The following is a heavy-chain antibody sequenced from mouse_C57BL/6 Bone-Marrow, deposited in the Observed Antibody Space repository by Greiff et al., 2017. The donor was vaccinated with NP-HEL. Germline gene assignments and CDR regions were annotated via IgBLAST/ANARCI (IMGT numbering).Heavy chain of an antibody. CDR1: GYTFTTYP. D-gene: IGHD1-1*01. CDR3: ARGVYGPYLYWYFDV. V-gene: IGHV1-47*01. Sequence: QVQLQQSGAELVKPGASVKMSCKASGYTFTTYPIEWMKQNHGKSLEWIGNFHPYNDDTKYNEKFKGKATLTVEKSSSKVYLELSRLTSDDSAVYYCARGVYGPYLYWYFDVWGTGTTVTAAS. CDR2: FHPYNDDT. J-gene: IGHJ1*03.